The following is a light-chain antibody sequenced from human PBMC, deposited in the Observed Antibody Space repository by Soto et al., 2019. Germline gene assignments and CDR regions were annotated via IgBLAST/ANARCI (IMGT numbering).Light chain of an antibody. CDR2: GAS. CDR3: QQYGSSPPWT. J-gene: IGKJ1*01. CDR1: QSVSFSY. V-gene: IGKV3-20*01. Sequence: EIVLTQSPGTLSLSPGERATLSCRASQSVSFSYLAWYQQKPGQAPRLPIYGASSRSTGIPDRFSGSGSGSEFTPSISRLEPEDVAVYYCQQYGSSPPWTFGHGTKVEIK.